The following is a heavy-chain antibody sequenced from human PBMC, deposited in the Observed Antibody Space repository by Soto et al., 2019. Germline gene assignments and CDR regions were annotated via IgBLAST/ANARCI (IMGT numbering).Heavy chain of an antibody. D-gene: IGHD1-20*01. J-gene: IGHJ4*02. Sequence: QVQLVESGGGVVQPGRSLRLSCAASGFTFSSYAMHWVRQAPGKGLEWVAVISYDGSNKYYADSVKGRFTISRDNSKNTLYLQMNSRRAEDTAVYYCARDSRYFDYFDYWGQGTLVTVSS. CDR2: ISYDGSNK. CDR1: GFTFSSYA. CDR3: ARDSRYFDYFDY. V-gene: IGHV3-30-3*01.